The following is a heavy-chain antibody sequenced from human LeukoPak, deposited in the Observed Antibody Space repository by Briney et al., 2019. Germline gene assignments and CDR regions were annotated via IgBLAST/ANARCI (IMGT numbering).Heavy chain of an antibody. Sequence: PSETLSLTCTVSGGSISSYYWSWIRQPPGKGLEWIAYIYNSGSTKYNPSLKSRVTMSVDTSKNHFSLKLTSVTAADTAVYYCASSPYSSNFNYYGMDVWGQGTTVTVSS. CDR2: IYNSGST. J-gene: IGHJ6*02. D-gene: IGHD6-13*01. V-gene: IGHV4-59*01. CDR1: GGSISSYY. CDR3: ASSPYSSNFNYYGMDV.